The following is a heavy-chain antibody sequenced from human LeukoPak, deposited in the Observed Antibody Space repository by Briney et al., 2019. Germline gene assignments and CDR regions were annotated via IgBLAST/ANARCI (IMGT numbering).Heavy chain of an antibody. CDR2: ISASGDVT. Sequence: PGGSLRLSCAASGFTFSKFPMGWVRQAPGRGLEWVSAISASGDVTFYADSLRGRFTISRDNSKNTLYLQMDRLRVEDSAVYYCVRDGDIVVVITFDYWGQGTLVTVSS. CDR1: GFTFSKFP. D-gene: IGHD3-22*01. J-gene: IGHJ4*02. CDR3: VRDGDIVVVITFDY. V-gene: IGHV3-23*01.